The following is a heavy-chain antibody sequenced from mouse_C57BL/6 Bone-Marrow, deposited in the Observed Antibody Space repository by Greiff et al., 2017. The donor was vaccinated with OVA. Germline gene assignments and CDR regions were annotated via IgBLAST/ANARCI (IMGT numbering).Heavy chain of an antibody. CDR1: GYSFTGYY. J-gene: IGHJ4*01. CDR3: ARGFGYEYEDAMDY. Sequence: VQLQQSGPELVKPGASVKISCKASGYSFTGYYMNWVKQSPEKSLEWIGEINPSTGGTTYNQKFKAKATLTVDKSSSTAYMQLKSLTSEDSGVYYCARGFGYEYEDAMDYWGQGTSVTVSS. V-gene: IGHV1-42*01. CDR2: INPSTGGT. D-gene: IGHD2-4*01.